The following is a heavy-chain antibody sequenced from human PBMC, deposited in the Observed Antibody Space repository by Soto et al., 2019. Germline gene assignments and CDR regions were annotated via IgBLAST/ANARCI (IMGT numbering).Heavy chain of an antibody. Sequence: GSLRLSCAGSGFSFSSYAMHWVRQAPGKGLEWVAVISYDGSNKYYADSVKGRFTISRDNSKNTLYLQMKSLRAEDTAVYYCARDPLWFGEPYFDYWGQGTLVTVSS. CDR2: ISYDGSNK. CDR1: GFSFSSYA. V-gene: IGHV3-30-3*01. CDR3: ARDPLWFGEPYFDY. D-gene: IGHD3-10*01. J-gene: IGHJ4*02.